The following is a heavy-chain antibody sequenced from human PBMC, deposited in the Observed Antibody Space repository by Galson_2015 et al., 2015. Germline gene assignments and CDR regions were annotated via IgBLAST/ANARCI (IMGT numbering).Heavy chain of an antibody. D-gene: IGHD4-17*01. Sequence: TLSLTCTVSGGSITNGGDYWTWIRQRPGKGLDWIGYTYHSGSTHSNPSLKSRVTISIDTSKNQFSLKLSSVTAADTAVYYCARDRVDYVEGIYYGMDVWGHGTTVTVSS. CDR1: GGSITNGGDY. CDR3: ARDRVDYVEGIYYGMDV. J-gene: IGHJ6*02. V-gene: IGHV4-31*03. CDR2: TYHSGST.